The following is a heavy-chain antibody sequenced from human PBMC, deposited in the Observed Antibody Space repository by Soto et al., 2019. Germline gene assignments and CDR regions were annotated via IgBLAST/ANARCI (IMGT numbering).Heavy chain of an antibody. CDR3: ASGGNWFDP. CDR1: GGCISDYY. CDR2: MYYNGNI. J-gene: IGHJ5*02. V-gene: IGHV4-59*01. Sequence: SETLSLSVTVSGGCISDYYWTWIRQSPEKGLEWISYMYYNGNINYNPSLKSRVTISIDTSKNQFSLTLKSVTAADTAVYYSASGGNWFDPWGQGVLVTVSS. D-gene: IGHD3-16*01.